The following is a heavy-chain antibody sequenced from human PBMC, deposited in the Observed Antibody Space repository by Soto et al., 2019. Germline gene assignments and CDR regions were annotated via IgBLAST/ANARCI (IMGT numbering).Heavy chain of an antibody. Sequence: GGSLRLSCAASGFTFSSYGMHWVRQAPGKGLEWVAVISYDGSNKYYADSVKGRFTISRDNSKNTLYLQMNSLRAEDTAVYYCAKEVLSGDTAMANWFDPWGQGTLVTVSS. D-gene: IGHD5-18*01. CDR2: ISYDGSNK. J-gene: IGHJ5*02. V-gene: IGHV3-30*18. CDR1: GFTFSSYG. CDR3: AKEVLSGDTAMANWFDP.